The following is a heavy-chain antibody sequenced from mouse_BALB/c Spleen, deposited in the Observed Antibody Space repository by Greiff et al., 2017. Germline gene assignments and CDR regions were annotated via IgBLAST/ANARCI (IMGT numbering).Heavy chain of an antibody. Sequence: VMLVESGGGLVKPGGSLKLSCAASGFTFSSYAMSWVRQTPEKRLEWVASISSGGSTYYPDSVKGRFTISRDNARNILYLQMSSLRSEDTAMYYCASGRGYYYAMDYWGQGTSVTVSS. J-gene: IGHJ4*01. CDR1: GFTFSSYA. CDR3: ASGRGYYYAMDY. CDR2: ISSGGST. D-gene: IGHD2-2*01. V-gene: IGHV5-6-5*01.